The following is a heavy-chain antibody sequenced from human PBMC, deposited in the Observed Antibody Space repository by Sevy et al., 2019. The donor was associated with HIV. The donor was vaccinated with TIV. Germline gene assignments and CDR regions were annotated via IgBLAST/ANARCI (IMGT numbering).Heavy chain of an antibody. CDR1: GFTLSSVG. CDR3: AKDYCIGNDCFLGWFDP. V-gene: IGHV3-30*02. Sequence: GGSLRLSCAASGFTLSSVGIHWVRLTPGTGLEWLAFIGHDGNKYFYGASVKGRITTSRDNSKNRVSLQMNSLRVEETAFYYCAKDYCIGNDCFLGWFDPRGQGTVVTVSS. J-gene: IGHJ5*02. D-gene: IGHD2-15*01. CDR2: IGHDGNKY.